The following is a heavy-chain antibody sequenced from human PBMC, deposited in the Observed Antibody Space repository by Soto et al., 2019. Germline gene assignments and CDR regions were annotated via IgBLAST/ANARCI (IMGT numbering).Heavy chain of an antibody. CDR3: ARDLIYDFWSGLDY. CDR1: GFTFSSYS. CDR2: ISSSSSTI. Sequence: EVQLVESGGGLVQPGGSLRLSCAASGFTFSSYSMIWVRQAPGKGLEWVSYISSSSSTIYYADSVKGRFTISRDNAKNSLYLQMNSLRAEDTAVYYCARDLIYDFWSGLDYWGQGTLVTVSS. D-gene: IGHD3-3*01. J-gene: IGHJ4*02. V-gene: IGHV3-48*01.